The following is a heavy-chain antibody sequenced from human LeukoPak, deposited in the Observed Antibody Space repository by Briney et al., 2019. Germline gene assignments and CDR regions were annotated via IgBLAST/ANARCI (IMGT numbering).Heavy chain of an antibody. D-gene: IGHD3-3*01. V-gene: IGHV3-23*01. CDR1: GFTFSSYA. J-gene: IGHJ4*02. Sequence: GGSLRLSCAASGFTFSSYAMSWVRQAPGKGLEWVSAISGSGGSTYYADSVKGRFTISRDNSKNTLYLQMNSLKTEDTAVYYCTTDPSDYDFWSGSTYYFDYRGQGTLVTVSS. CDR3: TTDPSDYDFWSGSTYYFDY. CDR2: ISGSGGST.